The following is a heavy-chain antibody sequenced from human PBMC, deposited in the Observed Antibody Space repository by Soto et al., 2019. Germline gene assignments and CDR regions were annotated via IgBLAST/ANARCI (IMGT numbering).Heavy chain of an antibody. J-gene: IGHJ3*02. CDR3: ARAVNVRWDAFDI. CDR1: GFTFSSYA. CDR2: ISYDGSNK. V-gene: IGHV3-30-3*01. Sequence: GGSLRLSCAASGFTFSSYAMHWVRQAPGKGLEWVAVISYDGSNKYYADSVKGRFTISRDNSKNTLYLQMNSLRAEDTAVYYCARAVNVRWDAFDIWGQGTMVTVSS. D-gene: IGHD3-16*02.